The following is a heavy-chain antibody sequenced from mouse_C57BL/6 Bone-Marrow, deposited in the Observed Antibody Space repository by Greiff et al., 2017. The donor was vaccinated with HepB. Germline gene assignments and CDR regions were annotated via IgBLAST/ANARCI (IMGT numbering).Heavy chain of an antibody. CDR1: GYTFTSYW. V-gene: IGHV1-55*01. CDR2: IYPGSGSS. J-gene: IGHJ4*01. D-gene: IGHD2-3*01. CDR3: ASDGYLYYYAMDY. Sequence: QVQLQQPGAELVKPGASVKMSCKASGYTFTSYWITWVKQRPGQGLEWIGDIYPGSGSSNYNEKFKSKATLTVDTSSSTAYMQLSSMTSEDSAVYYCASDGYLYYYAMDYWGQGTAVTVSS.